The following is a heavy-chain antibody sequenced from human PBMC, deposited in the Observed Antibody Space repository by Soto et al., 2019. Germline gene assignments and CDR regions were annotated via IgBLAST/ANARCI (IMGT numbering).Heavy chain of an antibody. D-gene: IGHD1-26*01. CDR3: AKDKSHGSYDSRYYYYSGMDV. CDR2: ISWNSGSI. J-gene: IGHJ6*02. V-gene: IGHV3-9*01. Sequence: EVQLVESGGGLVQPGRSLRLSCAASGFTFDDYAMHWVRQAPGKGLEWDSGISWNSGSIGYADSVKGRFTISRDNAKNSLYLQMNSLRAEDTALYYCAKDKSHGSYDSRYYYYSGMDVWGQGTTVTVSS. CDR1: GFTFDDYA.